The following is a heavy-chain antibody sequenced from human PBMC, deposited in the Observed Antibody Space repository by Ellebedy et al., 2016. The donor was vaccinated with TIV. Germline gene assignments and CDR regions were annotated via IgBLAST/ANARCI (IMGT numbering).Heavy chain of an antibody. CDR1: GFSFSSYG. J-gene: IGHJ4*02. D-gene: IGHD6-13*01. CDR3: AKGRSAVVRY. CDR2: IRDDGSNK. Sequence: GESLKISCAASGFSFSSYGMHWVRQAPGKGLEWVAYIRDDGSNKYYADSVKGRFTISRDNSKNTLHLQMSSLRADDTSVYYCAKGRSAVVRYWGQGTLVTVSS. V-gene: IGHV3-30*02.